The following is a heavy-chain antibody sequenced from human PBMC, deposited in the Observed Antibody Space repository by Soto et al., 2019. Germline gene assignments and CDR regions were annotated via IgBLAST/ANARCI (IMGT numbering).Heavy chain of an antibody. Sequence: SETLSLTCTVSGGSVSSGSYYWSWIRQPPGKGLEWIGYIYYSGSTNYNPSLKSRVTISVDTSKNQFSLKLSSVTAADTAVYYCARDRSYSYGYGENYYYYYYGMDVWGQGTTVTVSS. D-gene: IGHD5-18*01. CDR2: IYYSGST. CDR3: ARDRSYSYGYGENYYYYYYGMDV. V-gene: IGHV4-61*01. CDR1: GGSVSSGSYY. J-gene: IGHJ6*02.